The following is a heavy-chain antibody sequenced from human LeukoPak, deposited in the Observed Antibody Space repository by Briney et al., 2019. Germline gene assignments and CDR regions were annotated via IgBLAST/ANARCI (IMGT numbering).Heavy chain of an antibody. D-gene: IGHD6-19*01. CDR2: IHSGGTT. J-gene: IGHJ4*02. V-gene: IGHV3-53*01. CDR1: GFTISSNY. Sequence: PGGSLRLSCAASGFTISSNYMTWVRQAPGKGLEWVSVIHSGGTTNYTDSVKGRFTISSYNSKNTLYLQMNNLRAEDTAVYYCARVPDSTGWYLDYWGQGTLVTVSS. CDR3: ARVPDSTGWYLDY.